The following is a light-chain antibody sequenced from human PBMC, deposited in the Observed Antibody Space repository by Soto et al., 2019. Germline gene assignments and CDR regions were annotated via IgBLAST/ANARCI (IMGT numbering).Light chain of an antibody. CDR1: RGIASSY. CDR2: AAS. Sequence: EVVLTHSPATLALSPWEAATLSFSASRGIASSYLAWYQHKPGQAPRLLIYAASIRATGIPDRFIGSGSGTDFTLSISRLEPDDCAVYYCHHYGSSPPYTFGQGTKVDIK. J-gene: IGKJ2*01. V-gene: IGKV3-20*01. CDR3: HHYGSSPPYT.